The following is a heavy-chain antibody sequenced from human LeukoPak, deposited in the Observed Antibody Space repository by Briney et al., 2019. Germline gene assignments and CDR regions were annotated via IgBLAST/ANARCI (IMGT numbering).Heavy chain of an antibody. CDR1: GFNLDDYV. D-gene: IGHD3-22*01. Sequence: GGSLRLSCAASGFNLDDYVMSWVRQAPGKGLEWVSGINWNGGSRVYADSVKGRFTISRDNAKNSLYLQMNSLRAEDTALYYCARSRHSYDSSGFPHYWGQGTLVTVSS. CDR3: ARSRHSYDSSGFPHY. V-gene: IGHV3-20*04. CDR2: INWNGGSR. J-gene: IGHJ4*02.